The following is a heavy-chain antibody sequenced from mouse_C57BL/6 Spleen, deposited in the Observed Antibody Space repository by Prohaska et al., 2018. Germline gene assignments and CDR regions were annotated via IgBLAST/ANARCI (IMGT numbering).Heavy chain of an antibody. D-gene: IGHD1-1*01. Sequence: EVKLVESEGGLVQPGSSMKLSCTASGFTFSDYYMAWVRQVPEKVLEWVANINYDGSSTYYLDSLKSRFIISRDNAKNILYLQMSSLKSEDTATYYCARDYGSSYWYFDVWGTGTTVTVSS. CDR3: ARDYGSSYWYFDV. CDR2: INYDGSST. V-gene: IGHV5-16*01. CDR1: GFTFSDYY. J-gene: IGHJ1*03.